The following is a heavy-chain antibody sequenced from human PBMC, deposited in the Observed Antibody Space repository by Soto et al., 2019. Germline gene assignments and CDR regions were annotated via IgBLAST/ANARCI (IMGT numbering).Heavy chain of an antibody. J-gene: IGHJ4*02. Sequence: PSETLSLTCTFSVDSITGSYWNCIRHPPGKTLEWIGYVYHSGTTTYNPSLKSRVSISVDTYKNQFSLRLTSVIAADTAVYYCARDMLYGAGRLAGCDYWGQGRLVTVSS. CDR1: VDSITGSY. D-gene: IGHD3-16*01. V-gene: IGHV4-59*01. CDR3: ARDMLYGAGRLAGCDY. CDR2: VYHSGTT.